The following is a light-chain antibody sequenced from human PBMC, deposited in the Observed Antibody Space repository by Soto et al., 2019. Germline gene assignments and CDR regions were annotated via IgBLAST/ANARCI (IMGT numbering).Light chain of an antibody. Sequence: QSALTQPASVSGSPGQSITISCTGTSSDVGGYNYVSWYQQHPGKAPKLMIYEVSYRPSGVSNRFSGSKSGNTASLTISGLQAEDEADYYCSSYTDINSGTSYVFGGGTKVTVL. CDR2: EVS. V-gene: IGLV2-14*01. J-gene: IGLJ1*01. CDR3: SSYTDINSGTSYV. CDR1: SSDVGGYNY.